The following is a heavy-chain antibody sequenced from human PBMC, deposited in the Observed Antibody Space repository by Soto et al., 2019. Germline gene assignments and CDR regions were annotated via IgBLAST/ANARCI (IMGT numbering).Heavy chain of an antibody. D-gene: IGHD6-19*01. V-gene: IGHV3-21*01. Sequence: GGSLRLSCAASGFTFSSYSMNWVRQAPGKGLEWVSSISSSSSYIYYADSVKGRFTISRDNAKNSLYLQMNSLRAEDTAVYYCARDGHSHSSGGFDYWGQGTLVTVSS. CDR1: GFTFSSYS. J-gene: IGHJ4*02. CDR2: ISSSSSYI. CDR3: ARDGHSHSSGGFDY.